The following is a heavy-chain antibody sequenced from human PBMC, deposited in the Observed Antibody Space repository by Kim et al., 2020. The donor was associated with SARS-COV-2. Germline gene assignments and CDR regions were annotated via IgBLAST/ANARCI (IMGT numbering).Heavy chain of an antibody. CDR2: ISSSSSYI. Sequence: GGSLRLSCAASGFTFSSYSMNWVRQAPGKGLKWVSSISSSSSYIYYADSVKGRFTISRDNAKNSLYLQMNSLRAEDTAVYYCARTRGYDSSGYSYWGQGTLVTVSS. V-gene: IGHV3-21*01. CDR3: ARTRGYDSSGYSY. D-gene: IGHD3-22*01. CDR1: GFTFSSYS. J-gene: IGHJ4*02.